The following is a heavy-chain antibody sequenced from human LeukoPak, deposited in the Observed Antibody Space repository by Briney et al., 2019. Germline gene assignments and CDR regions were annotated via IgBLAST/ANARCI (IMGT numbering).Heavy chain of an antibody. CDR3: ARGGLVVVAAFDD. Sequence: SETLSLTCTVSGGSISSYYWSWIRQPPGKGLEWIGYIYYSGSTNYNPSLKSRVTISVDTSKNQFSLKLSSVTAADTAVYYCARGGLVVVAAFDDWGQGTLVTVSS. CDR1: GGSISSYY. J-gene: IGHJ4*02. CDR2: IYYSGST. V-gene: IGHV4-59*01. D-gene: IGHD2-15*01.